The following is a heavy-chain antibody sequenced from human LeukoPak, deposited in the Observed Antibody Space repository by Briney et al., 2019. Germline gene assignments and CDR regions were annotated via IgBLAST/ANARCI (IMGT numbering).Heavy chain of an antibody. CDR1: GGTFSSYA. J-gene: IGHJ3*02. V-gene: IGHV1-69*05. D-gene: IGHD1-26*01. Sequence: SVKVSCKASGGTFSSYAISWVRQAPGQGLEWMGGIIPIFGTANYAQKFQGRVTITTDESTSTAYMELSSLRSEDTAVYYCARGVRGSYFGAFDIWGQGTMVTVSS. CDR2: IIPIFGTA. CDR3: ARGVRGSYFGAFDI.